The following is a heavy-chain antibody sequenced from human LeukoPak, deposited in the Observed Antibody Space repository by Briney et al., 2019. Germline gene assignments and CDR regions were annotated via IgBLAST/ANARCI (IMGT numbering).Heavy chain of an antibody. V-gene: IGHV1-18*01. CDR3: ARGAPQQPLGY. D-gene: IGHD6-13*01. CDR2: ISAYNGNT. J-gene: IGHJ4*02. Sequence: SVKVSCKASGYTFPSYGISWVRPAPGQGLELMGWISAYNGNTNYAQKLQGRVTMTTGTSTSTAYMELRSLRSDDTAVYYCARGAPQQPLGYWGQGTLVTVSS. CDR1: GYTFPSYG.